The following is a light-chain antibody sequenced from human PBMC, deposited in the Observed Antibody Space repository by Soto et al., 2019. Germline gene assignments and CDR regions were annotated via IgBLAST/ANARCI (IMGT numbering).Light chain of an antibody. CDR3: QQYGSSPPWT. Sequence: EIVLTQSPGTLSLSPGERATLSCRASQSVSDNYLAWYQQKPGQAPRLLIYGAFTRATGIPDRFSGSGSGTDFSLTISGLEPEDFAVYYCQQYGSSPPWTFGQGTTVEIK. V-gene: IGKV3-20*01. J-gene: IGKJ1*01. CDR1: QSVSDNY. CDR2: GAF.